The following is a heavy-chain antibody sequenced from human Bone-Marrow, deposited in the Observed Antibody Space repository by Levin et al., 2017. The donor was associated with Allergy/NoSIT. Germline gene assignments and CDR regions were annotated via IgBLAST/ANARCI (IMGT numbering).Heavy chain of an antibody. CDR1: GFTFSSYG. J-gene: IGHJ4*02. D-gene: IGHD3-3*01. CDR3: ARGFYDFWSGYYSPLDY. CDR2: IWYDGSNK. V-gene: IGHV3-33*01. Sequence: GGSLRLSCAASGFTFSSYGMHWVRQAPGKGREWVAVIWYDGSNKYYADSVKGRFTISRDNSKNTLYLQMNSLRAEDTAVYYCARGFYDFWSGYYSPLDYWGQGTLVTVSS.